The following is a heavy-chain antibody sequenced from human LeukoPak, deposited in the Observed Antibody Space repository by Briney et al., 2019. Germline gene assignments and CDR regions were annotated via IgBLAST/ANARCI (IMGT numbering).Heavy chain of an antibody. V-gene: IGHV4-59*12. CDR1: GGSISSYY. CDR3: ARGGRRYSYGFIDY. J-gene: IGHJ4*02. Sequence: SETLSLTCTVSGGSISSYYWSWIRQPPGKGLEWIGYIYYSGSTNYNPSLKSRVTISVDTSKNQFSLKLSSVTAADTAVYYCARGGRRYSYGFIDYWGQGTLVTVSS. CDR2: IYYSGST. D-gene: IGHD5-18*01.